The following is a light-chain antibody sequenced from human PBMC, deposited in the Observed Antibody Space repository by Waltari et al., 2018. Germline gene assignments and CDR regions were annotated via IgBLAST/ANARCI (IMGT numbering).Light chain of an antibody. Sequence: EIVFTQPPGTLSLSPGARATLSCTASQSVSSSYLAWYQQKPGQAPRLLIYGASGSATGIPDRFSGSGSGTDFTVTISRLEPEDFAVYYCQQYGSSPRTFGQGTKVEIK. J-gene: IGKJ1*01. V-gene: IGKV3-20*01. CDR2: GAS. CDR3: QQYGSSPRT. CDR1: QSVSSSY.